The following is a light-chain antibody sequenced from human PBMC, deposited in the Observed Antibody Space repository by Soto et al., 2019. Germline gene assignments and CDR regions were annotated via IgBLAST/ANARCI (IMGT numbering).Light chain of an antibody. V-gene: IGKV3-15*01. Sequence: EIVMTQSPATLSLSPGERATLSCRASQSVSSNLAWYQQKPGQAPRLLIYGASTRATGIPAWFSGSGSGTEFTLTISSLQSEDFAVYYCQQYHNWPLYTFGQGTKLEIK. J-gene: IGKJ2*01. CDR3: QQYHNWPLYT. CDR2: GAS. CDR1: QSVSSN.